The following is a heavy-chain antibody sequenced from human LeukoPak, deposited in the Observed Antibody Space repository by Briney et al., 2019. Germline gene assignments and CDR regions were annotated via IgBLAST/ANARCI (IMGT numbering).Heavy chain of an antibody. CDR2: IYTSGST. Sequence: SETLSLTCTVSGGSISSYYWSWIRQPPGKGLEWIGYIYTSGSTNYNPSLKSRVTMSVDTSKNQFSLKLSSVTAADTAVYYCARDRIVVVPATTLGWFDPWGQGTLVTVSS. CDR3: ARDRIVVVPATTLGWFDP. V-gene: IGHV4-4*08. D-gene: IGHD2-2*01. J-gene: IGHJ5*02. CDR1: GGSISSYY.